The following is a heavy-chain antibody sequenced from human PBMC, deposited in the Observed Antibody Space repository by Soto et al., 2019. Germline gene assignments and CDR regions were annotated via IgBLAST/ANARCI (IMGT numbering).Heavy chain of an antibody. CDR3: HVYHLLLWFGELNINDAFDI. V-gene: IGHV3-49*03. CDR2: IRSKAYGGTT. Sequence: PGGSLRLSCTASGFTFGDYAMSWFRQAPGKGLEWVGFIRSKAYGGTTEYAASVKGRFTISRDDSKSIAYLQMNSLKTEDTAVYYCHVYHLLLWFGELNINDAFDIWGQGTMVTVSS. CDR1: GFTFGDYA. D-gene: IGHD3-10*01. J-gene: IGHJ3*02.